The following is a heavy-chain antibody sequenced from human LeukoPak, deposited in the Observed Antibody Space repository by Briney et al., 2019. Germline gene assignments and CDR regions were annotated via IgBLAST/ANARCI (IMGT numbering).Heavy chain of an antibody. CDR3: ARGGDILTGYYYSNWFDP. CDR2: MNPNSENT. J-gene: IGHJ5*02. D-gene: IGHD3-9*01. CDR1: VYTYTSYD. V-gene: IGHV1-8*03. Sequence: SVKVFRKASVYTYTSYDINWARQATGQGLERMGWMNPNSENTGCAQKFQGRVTITRNTSISTAYMELSSLRSEDTAVYYCARGGDILTGYYYSNWFDPWGQGTLVTVSS.